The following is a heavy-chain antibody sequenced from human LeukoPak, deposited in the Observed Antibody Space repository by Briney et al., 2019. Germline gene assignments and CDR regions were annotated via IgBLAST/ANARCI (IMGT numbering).Heavy chain of an antibody. V-gene: IGHV3-30*03. D-gene: IGHD3-16*02. CDR3: ASEGSYYDYVWGSYRYQNWFDP. CDR2: ISYDGSNK. J-gene: IGHJ5*02. CDR1: GFTFRSYG. Sequence: GGSLRLSCAASGFTFRSYGMHWVRQAPGKGLEWVAVISYDGSNKYYADSVKGRFTISRDNSKNTLYLQMNSLRAEDTAVYYCASEGSYYDYVWGSYRYQNWFDPWGQGTLVTVSS.